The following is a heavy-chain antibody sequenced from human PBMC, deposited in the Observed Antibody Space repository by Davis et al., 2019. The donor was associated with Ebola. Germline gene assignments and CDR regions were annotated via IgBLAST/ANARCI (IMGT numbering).Heavy chain of an antibody. CDR1: GFSLSTARMG. J-gene: IGHJ4*02. CDR3: VRRYDSSGYYPDH. V-gene: IGHV2-26*01. D-gene: IGHD3-22*01. CDR2: IYSNDEK. Sequence: SGPTLVKPTETLTLTCTVSGFSLSTARMGVSWIRQPPGKALEWLAHIYSNDEKSYSTSLKSRLTISTDTSKSQVVLTITNMDPEDTATYYCVRRYDSSGYYPDHWGQGTLVSVSS.